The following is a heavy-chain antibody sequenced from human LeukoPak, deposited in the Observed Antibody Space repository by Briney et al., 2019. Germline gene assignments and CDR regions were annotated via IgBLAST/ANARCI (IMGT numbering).Heavy chain of an antibody. V-gene: IGHV4-39*01. D-gene: IGHD3-22*01. CDR2: IYYSGST. Sequence: PSETLSLTCTVSGGSISSSSYYWGWIRQPPGKGLEWIGSIYYSGSTYYNPSLKSRVTISVDTSKNQFSLKPSSVTAADTAVYYCARQRYYYDSSGYYPHDYWGQGTLVTVSS. J-gene: IGHJ4*02. CDR1: GGSISSSSYY. CDR3: ARQRYYYDSSGYYPHDY.